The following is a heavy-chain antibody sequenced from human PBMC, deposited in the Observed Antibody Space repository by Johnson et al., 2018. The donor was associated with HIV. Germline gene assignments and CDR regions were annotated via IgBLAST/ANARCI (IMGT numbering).Heavy chain of an antibody. Sequence: VQLVESGGGLIQPGGSLRLSCAASEFTVSGGYMNWVRQAPGKGLEWVSVIYSGGSTYYADSVKGRFTFSRDNSKHTVYLQTNSLRAEDTAVYYCAKWKYCSGDNCYSEFGVFDDAFDIWGQGTMVTVSS. CDR2: IYSGGST. D-gene: IGHD2-15*01. V-gene: IGHV3-66*03. J-gene: IGHJ3*02. CDR1: EFTVSGGY. CDR3: AKWKYCSGDNCYSEFGVFDDAFDI.